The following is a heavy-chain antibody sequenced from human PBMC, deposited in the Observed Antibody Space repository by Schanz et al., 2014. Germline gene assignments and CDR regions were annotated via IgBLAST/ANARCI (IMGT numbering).Heavy chain of an antibody. CDR1: GFTFSSYL. V-gene: IGHV3-23*04. D-gene: IGHD4-4*01. Sequence: EVQLVESEGGLVQPGGSLTLSCAASGFTFSSYLMSWVRQAPGKGLEWVSGIGGSGGSTDYADSVKGRFTISRDNSKNTVHLQMNSLRAEDTAVYFCAKDRWRATVMVDAFDIWGQGTKVTVSS. J-gene: IGHJ3*02. CDR2: IGGSGGST. CDR3: AKDRWRATVMVDAFDI.